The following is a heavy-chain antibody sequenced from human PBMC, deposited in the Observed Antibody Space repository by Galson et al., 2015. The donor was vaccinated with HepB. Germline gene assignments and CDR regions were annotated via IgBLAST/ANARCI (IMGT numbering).Heavy chain of an antibody. CDR2: ISGTSGVG. CDR3: AKSSFCPSTNCYRNLGMDV. J-gene: IGHJ6*02. D-gene: IGHD2-2*01. CDR1: GFTFHNFG. Sequence: SLRLSCAASGFTFHNFGMAWVRQAPGKGLEWVSSISGTSGVGYYTDSVNGRFTVSSDNSKKTVFLRMISLRPEDTAVYFCAKSSFCPSTNCYRNLGMDVWGQGTTVTVSS. V-gene: IGHV3-23*01.